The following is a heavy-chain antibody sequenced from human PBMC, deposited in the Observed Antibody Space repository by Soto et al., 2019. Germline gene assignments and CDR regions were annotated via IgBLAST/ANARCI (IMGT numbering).Heavy chain of an antibody. D-gene: IGHD2-8*02. CDR3: ASLNWEVSATGP. J-gene: IGHJ4*02. Sequence: EVQLVESGGGLVQPGGSLRLSCSASGFTYSAYYMNWVRQAPGKGLEWVANIKDDGTKTFYADSVRGRFTISRDNAKNSLYLQMNSLRAEDTAVYYCASLNWEVSATGPWGRGTLVTVSS. CDR2: IKDDGTKT. V-gene: IGHV3-7*03. CDR1: GFTYSAYY.